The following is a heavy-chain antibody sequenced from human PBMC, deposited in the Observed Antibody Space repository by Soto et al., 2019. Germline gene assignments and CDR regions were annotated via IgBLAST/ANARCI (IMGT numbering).Heavy chain of an antibody. V-gene: IGHV1-69*13. CDR3: ARGGRYCNITNCWGRDPGP. CDR1: GGTFSSYA. Sequence: ASVKVSCKASGGTFSSYAISWVRQAPGQGLEWMGGIIPIFGTANYAQKFQGRVTITADESTSTAYMELSSLRSEDTAVYYCARGGRYCNITNCWGRDPGPWGQETLLTISS. CDR2: IIPIFGTA. D-gene: IGHD2-2*01. J-gene: IGHJ5*02.